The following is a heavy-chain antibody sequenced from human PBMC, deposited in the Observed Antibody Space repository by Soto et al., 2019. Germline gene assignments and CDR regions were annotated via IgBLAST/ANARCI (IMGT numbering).Heavy chain of an antibody. D-gene: IGHD2-21*01. Sequence: GSLTLSCAASGFTFSSYSMNWVRQAPWKGLEWVSYISSSSSTIYYADSVKGRFTISRDNAKNSLYLQMNSLRAEDTAVYYCAREAYPFDYWGQGTLVTVSS. V-gene: IGHV3-48*01. CDR1: GFTFSSYS. CDR2: ISSSSSTI. J-gene: IGHJ4*02. CDR3: AREAYPFDY.